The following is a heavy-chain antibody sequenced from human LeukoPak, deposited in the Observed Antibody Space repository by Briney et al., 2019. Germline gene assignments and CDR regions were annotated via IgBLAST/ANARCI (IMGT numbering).Heavy chain of an antibody. CDR1: GGFISSPNSY. Sequence: SETLSLTCTVSGGFISSPNSYWGWIRQPPGKGLEWIGSIFYDGTTYYNPSLKSRVTISVDTSKSQFSLTLRSVTAADTAVYYCARRVVAGTTVDFWGQGNLVTVSS. D-gene: IGHD6-19*01. CDR3: ARRVVAGTTVDF. CDR2: IFYDGTT. J-gene: IGHJ4*02. V-gene: IGHV4-39*01.